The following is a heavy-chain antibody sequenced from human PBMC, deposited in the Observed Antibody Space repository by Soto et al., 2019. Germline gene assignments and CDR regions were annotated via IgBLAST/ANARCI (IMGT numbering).Heavy chain of an antibody. J-gene: IGHJ4*02. CDR3: AKDQGSSWYEIDY. D-gene: IGHD6-13*01. Sequence: PGGPLRLSCAASGFTFSSYAMHWVRRAPGKVLEWVAFISYDGSNKYYADSVKGRFTISRDNSKNTLYLQMNSLRAEDTAVYYCAKDQGSSWYEIDYWGQGTLVTVSS. V-gene: IGHV3-30-3*01. CDR2: ISYDGSNK. CDR1: GFTFSSYA.